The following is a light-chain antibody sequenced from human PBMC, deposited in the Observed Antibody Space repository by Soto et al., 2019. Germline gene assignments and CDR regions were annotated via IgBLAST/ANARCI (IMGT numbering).Light chain of an antibody. J-gene: IGKJ5*01. CDR3: QQSDRTPT. CDR1: QGISSW. CDR2: AAS. Sequence: SQMNQCTPSVSASVGDRVTISFRASQGISSWLAWYQQKPGKAPKLLIYAASSLQSGVPSRFSGSGSGTDYTLTFSSLQPEDCATYYCQQSDRTPTFAQGTRLEIK. V-gene: IGKV1-12*01.